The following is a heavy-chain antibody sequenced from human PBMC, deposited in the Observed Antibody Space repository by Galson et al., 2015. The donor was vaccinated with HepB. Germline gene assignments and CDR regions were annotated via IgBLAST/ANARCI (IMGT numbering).Heavy chain of an antibody. Sequence: SVKVSCKASGYTFTRYNINWVRQAPGQGLEWMGNAKYTQKLQGRVTMTTDTSTNTAYMELRSLRSDDTAMYYCARGGMATIGGPTFDCWGQGTLVTVSS. V-gene: IGHV1-18*01. CDR3: ARGGMATIGGPTFDC. J-gene: IGHJ4*02. D-gene: IGHD5-24*01. CDR1: GYTFTRYN.